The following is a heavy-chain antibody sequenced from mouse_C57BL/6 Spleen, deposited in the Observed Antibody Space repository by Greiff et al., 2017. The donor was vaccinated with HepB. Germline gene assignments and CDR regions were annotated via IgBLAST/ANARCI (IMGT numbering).Heavy chain of an antibody. CDR2: IDPNSGGN. V-gene: IGHV1-72*01. D-gene: IGHD6-1*01. CDR1: GYTFTSYW. Sequence: VQLQQPGAELVKPGASVKLSCKASGYTFTSYWMHWVKQRPGRGLEWIGRIDPNSGGNKYNEKFKSKATLTVDKPSSAAYMQLRSLTSEDSAFYYCARESCGLYYYALAYWGQGTSVTVSS. J-gene: IGHJ4*01. CDR3: ARESCGLYYYALAY.